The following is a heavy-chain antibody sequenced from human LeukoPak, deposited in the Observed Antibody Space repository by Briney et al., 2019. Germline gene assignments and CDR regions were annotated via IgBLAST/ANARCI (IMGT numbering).Heavy chain of an antibody. CDR2: ISSNGGST. CDR1: GFTFSSYA. Sequence: GGSLRLSCAASGFTFSSYAMHWVRQAPGKGLEYVSAISSNGGSTYYANSVKGRFTISRDNSKNTLYLQMGSLRAEDMAVYYCARAGQDYYYYMDVWGKGTTVTVSS. V-gene: IGHV3-64*01. J-gene: IGHJ6*03. CDR3: ARAGQDYYYYMDV.